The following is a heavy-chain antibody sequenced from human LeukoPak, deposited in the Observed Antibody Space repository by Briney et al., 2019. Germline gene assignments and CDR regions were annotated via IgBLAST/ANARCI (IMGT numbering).Heavy chain of an antibody. J-gene: IGHJ4*02. Sequence: GGSLRLSCAASGFIFKNHAMSWVRQAPGKGLEWVSATSGSGGTKFYADSVKGRFTISRDNAKNSLYLQMNSLRAEDTAVYYCARATGYSSSGGYWGQGTLVTVSS. D-gene: IGHD6-13*01. CDR2: TSGSGGTK. CDR1: GFIFKNHA. V-gene: IGHV3-23*01. CDR3: ARATGYSSSGGY.